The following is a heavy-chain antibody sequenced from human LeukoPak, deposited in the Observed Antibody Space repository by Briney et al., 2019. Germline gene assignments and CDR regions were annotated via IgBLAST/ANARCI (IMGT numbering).Heavy chain of an antibody. CDR3: ARARGAVAVDY. V-gene: IGHV4-34*01. CDR2: INHSGNT. D-gene: IGHD6-19*01. Sequence: SETLSLTCAVYGGSFSGHHWSWIRQPPGKGLEWIGEINHSGNTNYNPSLKSRVTLSVDTSKNQFSLKLTSVTAADTAVYYRARARGAVAVDYWGQGTRVTVSS. CDR1: GGSFSGHH. J-gene: IGHJ4*02.